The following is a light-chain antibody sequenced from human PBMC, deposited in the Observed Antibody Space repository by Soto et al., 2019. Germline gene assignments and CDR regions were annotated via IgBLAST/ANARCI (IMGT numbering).Light chain of an antibody. Sequence: ESVLTQSPGTLSLSPGERATLSCRASQSVSSSYLAWYQQKPGQAPRLLIYGASSRATGIPDRFSGSGSGTDFTLTISRLEPEDLAVYYCQQYGSSPLTFGQGTRLEIK. V-gene: IGKV3-20*01. CDR3: QQYGSSPLT. CDR2: GAS. J-gene: IGKJ5*01. CDR1: QSVSSSY.